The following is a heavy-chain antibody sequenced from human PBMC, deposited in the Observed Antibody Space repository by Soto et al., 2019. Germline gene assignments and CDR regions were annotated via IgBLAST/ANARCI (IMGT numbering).Heavy chain of an antibody. J-gene: IGHJ4*01. CDR3: GRLGGLATSSYYFYY. CDR1: GGSVSSSSYY. D-gene: IGHD6-6*01. CDR2: VYYSGST. V-gene: IGHV4-39*01. Sequence: QLQLQESGPGMVKPSETLSLTCPVPGGSVSSSSYYWGWVRQPQGKGLEWIGSVYYSGSTYYNPSLERRFTISVDKSTNQFSLKLVSLSAADTAVYYFGRLGGLATSSYYFYYCGHGALVTVSS.